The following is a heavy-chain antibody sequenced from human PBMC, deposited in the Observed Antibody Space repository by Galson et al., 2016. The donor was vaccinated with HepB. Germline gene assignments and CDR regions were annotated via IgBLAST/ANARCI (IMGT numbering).Heavy chain of an antibody. D-gene: IGHD3-9*01. CDR3: AREGIKHDILTGYFNPWYFDL. J-gene: IGHJ2*01. Sequence: SLRLSCAASGFTFSSNVMHWVRQAPGKGLEWVAVISNDGTYKYYADSVKGRFTISRDNSKNTLNLQMNSLKPEDTSVYFCAREGIKHDILTGYFNPWYFDLWGRGTLVTVSS. CDR2: ISNDGTYK. V-gene: IGHV3-30*03. CDR1: GFTFSSNV.